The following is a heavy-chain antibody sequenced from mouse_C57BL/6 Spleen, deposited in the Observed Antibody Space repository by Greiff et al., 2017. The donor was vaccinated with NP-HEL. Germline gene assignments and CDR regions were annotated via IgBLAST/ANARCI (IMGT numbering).Heavy chain of an antibody. D-gene: IGHD3-1*01. J-gene: IGHJ4*01. Sequence: VHVKQSGPELVKPGASVKIPCKASGYTFTDYNMDWVKQSHGKSLEWIGDINPNNGGTIYNQKFTGKATLTVDKSSSTAYMELRSLTSEDTAVYYCARNLGVYAMDYWGQGTSVTVSS. CDR3: ARNLGVYAMDY. V-gene: IGHV1-18*01. CDR2: INPNNGGT. CDR1: GYTFTDYN.